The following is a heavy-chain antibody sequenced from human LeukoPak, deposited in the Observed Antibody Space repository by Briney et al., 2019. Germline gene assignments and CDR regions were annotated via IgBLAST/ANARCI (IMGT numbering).Heavy chain of an antibody. Sequence: GGSLRLSCAASGFTFSSYAMSWVRQAPGKGLEWVANLNPDGSERKYVDSVKGRFTISRDNAKNSVYLQMSSLRAEDTAVFYCARDSGSCRGCAFDVWGHGTMVTVSS. CDR1: GFTFSSYA. CDR2: LNPDGSER. J-gene: IGHJ3*01. CDR3: ARDSGSCRGCAFDV. D-gene: IGHD6-13*01. V-gene: IGHV3-7*01.